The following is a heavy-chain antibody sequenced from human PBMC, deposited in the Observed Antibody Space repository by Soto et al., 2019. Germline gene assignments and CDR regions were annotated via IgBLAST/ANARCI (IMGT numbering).Heavy chain of an antibody. J-gene: IGHJ4*02. Sequence: EVQLLESGGGLVQPGGSLRLSCAASGFTFSSYAMSWVRQAPGKGLEWVSAISGSGGSTYYADSVQGRFTISRDNSKNTLYLQINTLRAEDTAVYYCAIPVGAGFDFWGQGTLVTVSS. D-gene: IGHD3-16*01. V-gene: IGHV3-23*01. CDR1: GFTFSSYA. CDR3: AIPVGAGFDF. CDR2: ISGSGGST.